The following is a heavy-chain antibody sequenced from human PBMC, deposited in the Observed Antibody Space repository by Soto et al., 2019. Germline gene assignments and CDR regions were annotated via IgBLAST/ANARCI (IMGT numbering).Heavy chain of an antibody. V-gene: IGHV3-48*02. CDR1: GFTFTSYS. CDR3: VTDHDCVSPMTHAYN. Sequence: EVQLVESGGGLVQPGGSLRLSCAASGFTFTSYSMNWFRQAPGKGLEWVSYISCTSAATYYADSVKGRFTISRDNGKNSLYLQMNGLRDVDTAVYYCVTDHDCVSPMTHAYNWGQGTLVTVSS. J-gene: IGHJ4*02. D-gene: IGHD3-16*01. CDR2: ISCTSAAT.